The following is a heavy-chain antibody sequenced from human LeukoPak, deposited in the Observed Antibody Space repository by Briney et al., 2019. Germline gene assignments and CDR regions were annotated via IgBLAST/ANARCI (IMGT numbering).Heavy chain of an antibody. J-gene: IGHJ4*02. CDR3: ARLLRYCSGGSCYPPHPDY. V-gene: IGHV5-51*01. D-gene: IGHD2-15*01. CDR2: IYPGDSDT. Sequence: GESLKISCKGSGYSFTSYWIGWVRQMPWKGLEWMGIIYPGDSDTRYSPSFQGQVTISADKSISTAYLQWSSLKASDTAMYYCARLLRYCSGGSCYPPHPDYWGQGTLVTVSS. CDR1: GYSFTSYW.